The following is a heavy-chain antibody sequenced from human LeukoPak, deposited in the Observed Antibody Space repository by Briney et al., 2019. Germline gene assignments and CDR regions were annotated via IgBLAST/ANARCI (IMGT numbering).Heavy chain of an antibody. CDR3: AKDPRLTDYDFWSGPDDYYGMDV. CDR1: GFTFSSYA. V-gene: IGHV3-23*01. J-gene: IGHJ6*02. D-gene: IGHD3-3*01. CDR2: ISGSGGST. Sequence: GGSLRFSCAASGFTFSSYAMSWVRQAPGKGLEWVSAISGSGGSTYYADSVKGRFTISRDNSKNTLYLQMNSLRAEDTAVYYCAKDPRLTDYDFWSGPDDYYGMDVWGQGTTVTVSS.